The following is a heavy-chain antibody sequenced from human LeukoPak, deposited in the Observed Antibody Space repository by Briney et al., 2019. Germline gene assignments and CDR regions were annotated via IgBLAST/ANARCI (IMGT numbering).Heavy chain of an antibody. J-gene: IGHJ4*02. V-gene: IGHV3-74*01. CDR2: IDRDGSRI. D-gene: IGHD3-22*01. CDR3: AKLRVITDYINY. Sequence: QAGGSLRLSCAVSGFTFSSYWMHWVRQAPGKGLVWVSRIDRDGSRINYADSVKGRFTISRDNGKNTLFLQMNSLRAEDAAVYYCAKLRVITDYINYWGQGTLVTVSS. CDR1: GFTFSSYW.